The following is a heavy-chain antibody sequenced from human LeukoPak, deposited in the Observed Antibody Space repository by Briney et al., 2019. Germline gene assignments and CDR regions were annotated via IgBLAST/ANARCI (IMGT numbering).Heavy chain of an antibody. D-gene: IGHD1-26*01. CDR3: ARDTGYSGYLDY. CDR1: GGSISNYY. CDR2: IYYSGST. V-gene: IGHV4-59*01. Sequence: SETLSLTCTVSGGSISNYYWSWIRQPPGKGLEWIGYIYYSGSTNHNPSLKSRVTISVDTSKNQFSLKLSSVTAADTAVYYCARDTGYSGYLDYWGQGTLVTVSS. J-gene: IGHJ4*02.